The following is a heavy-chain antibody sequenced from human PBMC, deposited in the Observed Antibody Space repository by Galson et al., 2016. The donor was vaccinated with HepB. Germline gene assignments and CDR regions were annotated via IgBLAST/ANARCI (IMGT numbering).Heavy chain of an antibody. D-gene: IGHD3-10*02. V-gene: IGHV2-5*02. CDR1: GFSPSVTGVG. CDR3: AHTTMLARRVGAFDF. CDR2: IYWDEDK. Sequence: PALVKPTQTPTLNCTFSGFSPSVTGVGVGWIRQPPGKALEWLAAIYWDEDKRYNQSPKNRLTITKDTSKNQVVLTMTNLDPVDTAIDYCAHTTMLARRVGAFDFWGQGTLVSVSS. J-gene: IGHJ3*01.